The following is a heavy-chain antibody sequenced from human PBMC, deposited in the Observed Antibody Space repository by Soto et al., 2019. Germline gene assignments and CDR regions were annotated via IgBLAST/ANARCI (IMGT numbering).Heavy chain of an antibody. V-gene: IGHV5-10-1*01. Sequence: GESLKISCTGFGYTFTTFWISGVRQMPGRGLEWMGRIAPRDSYTNYSPSFQGHVTISVDKTSSTAYLQWGSLKASDTAMYYCARLYCSSSACDSWFDPWGQGTLVTVSS. CDR1: GYTFTTFW. CDR2: IAPRDSYT. J-gene: IGHJ5*02. CDR3: ARLYCSSSACDSWFDP. D-gene: IGHD2-2*01.